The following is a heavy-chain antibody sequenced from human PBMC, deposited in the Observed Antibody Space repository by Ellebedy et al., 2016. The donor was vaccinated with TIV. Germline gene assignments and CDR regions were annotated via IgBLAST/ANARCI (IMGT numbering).Heavy chain of an antibody. CDR2: IYYTGNT. CDR3: AADYPSSHWFDP. D-gene: IGHD6-19*01. V-gene: IGHV4-61*01. Sequence: MPSETLSLTCTVSGASVSSSSYYWSWIRQPPGKGLEWIGYIYYTGNTDYNPSLRNRVTIFLDTSKNQFSLKMYSVTAADTAVYYCAADYPSSHWFDPWGPGTLVAVSS. J-gene: IGHJ5*02. CDR1: GASVSSSSYY.